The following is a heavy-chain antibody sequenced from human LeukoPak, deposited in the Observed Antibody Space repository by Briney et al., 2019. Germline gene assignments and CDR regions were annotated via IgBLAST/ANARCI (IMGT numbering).Heavy chain of an antibody. CDR2: INPSGGST. J-gene: IGHJ5*02. CDR3: AREAVRGVIITSSNWFDP. CDR1: GYTFTSYY. Sequence: ASVKVSCKASGYTFTSYYMHWVRQPPGQGLEWMGIINPSGGSTSYAQKFQGRVTMTRDMSTSTVYMELSSLRSEDTAVYYCAREAVRGVIITSSNWFDPWGQGTLVTVSS. D-gene: IGHD3-10*01. V-gene: IGHV1-46*01.